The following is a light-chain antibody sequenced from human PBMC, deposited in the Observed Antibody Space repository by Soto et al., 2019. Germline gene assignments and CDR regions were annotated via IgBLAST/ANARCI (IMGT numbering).Light chain of an antibody. CDR2: AVT. CDR1: SSDVGGYKY. Sequence: QSALTQPASLYASPGQSITISCTGTSSDVGGYKYVSWYQQHPDKAPKLIIYAVTNLPSGISNRFSGSKSGNTASLTISGLQAEDEADYYCSSYTSSSSYVFGTGTKVTVL. V-gene: IGLV2-14*01. CDR3: SSYTSSSSYV. J-gene: IGLJ1*01.